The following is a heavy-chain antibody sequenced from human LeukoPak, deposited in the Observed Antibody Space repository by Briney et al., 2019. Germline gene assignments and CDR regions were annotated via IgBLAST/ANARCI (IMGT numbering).Heavy chain of an antibody. Sequence: SGGSLRLSCAAAGFTFNNYAMNLVRQAPGKGLEWVSFTRFDGGLTYYGDSVKGRFTISRDNTKNTLYLQMNSLRPEDTAVYFCAKASLGVAKSYFDSWGQGTLVTVSS. CDR1: GFTFNNYA. CDR2: TRFDGGLT. D-gene: IGHD5-12*01. V-gene: IGHV3-30*02. CDR3: AKASLGVAKSYFDS. J-gene: IGHJ4*02.